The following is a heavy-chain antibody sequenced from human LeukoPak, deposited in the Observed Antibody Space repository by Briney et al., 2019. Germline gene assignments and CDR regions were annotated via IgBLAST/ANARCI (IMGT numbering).Heavy chain of an antibody. CDR3: AKDLGTTMVTGAFDY. D-gene: IGHD5-18*01. CDR2: ISYDGSNK. J-gene: IGHJ4*02. Sequence: GGSLRLSCAASGFTFSSYAMHWVRQAPGKGLEWVAVISYDGSNKYYADSVKGRFTISRDNSKNTLYLQMNSLRAEDTAVYYCAKDLGTTMVTGAFDYWGQGTLVTVSS. V-gene: IGHV3-30-3*01. CDR1: GFTFSSYA.